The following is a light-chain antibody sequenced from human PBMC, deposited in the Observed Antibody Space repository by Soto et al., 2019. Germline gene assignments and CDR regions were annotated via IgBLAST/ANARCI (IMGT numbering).Light chain of an antibody. V-gene: IGKV1-27*01. CDR3: HKYNSALLT. CDR2: AAS. CDR1: QGIYNY. Sequence: DIQMTQSPSSLSASVGDRVTITCRASQGIYNYLAWYQQKPGKAPKLLIYAASTLEAEVPSRFSGSGSGTDFPLTISSLQPEDVATYYCHKYNSALLTFGQGTRLEI. J-gene: IGKJ5*01.